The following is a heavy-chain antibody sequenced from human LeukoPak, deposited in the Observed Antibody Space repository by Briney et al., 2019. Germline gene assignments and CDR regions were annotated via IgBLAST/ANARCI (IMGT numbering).Heavy chain of an antibody. V-gene: IGHV4-4*07. D-gene: IGHD2-21*02. CDR2: IYTSGST. Sequence: SETLSLTRTVSGGSISRNYWSWIRQPAGKGLEWIGRIYTSGSTNYNPSLKSRVTISVDTSKNQFSLKLSSVTAADTAVYYCARGPFCGADCYSVYYYYYMDVWGKGTTVTVSS. J-gene: IGHJ6*03. CDR1: GGSISRNY. CDR3: ARGPFCGADCYSVYYYYYMDV.